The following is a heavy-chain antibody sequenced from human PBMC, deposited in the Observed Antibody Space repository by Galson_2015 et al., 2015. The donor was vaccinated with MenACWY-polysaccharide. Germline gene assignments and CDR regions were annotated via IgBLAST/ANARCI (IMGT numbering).Heavy chain of an antibody. D-gene: IGHD6-19*01. Sequence: SLRLSCAASGFTFSSYDMNWVRQAPGKGLEWVSYISGGNTIYYADSMKGRFTISRDDAKNTMHLEMNSLRPEDTAMYYCGRVKAGAGWSGIDVWSQGTTVTVSS. V-gene: IGHV3-48*03. J-gene: IGHJ6*02. CDR2: ISGGNTI. CDR1: GFTFSSYD. CDR3: GRVKAGAGWSGIDV.